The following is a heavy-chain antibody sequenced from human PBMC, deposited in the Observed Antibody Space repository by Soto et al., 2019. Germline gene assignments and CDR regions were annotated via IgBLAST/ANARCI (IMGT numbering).Heavy chain of an antibody. D-gene: IGHD4-17*01. V-gene: IGHV4-59*01. CDR1: GGSISSYY. CDR2: IYYSGST. CDR3: ARDQGGYDYDVQNWFDP. J-gene: IGHJ5*02. Sequence: SETLSLTCTVSGGSISSYYWSWTRQPPGKGLEWIGYIYYSGSTNYNPSLKSRVTISVDTSKNQFSLKLSSVTAADTAVYYCARDQGGYDYDVQNWFDPWGQGTLVTVSS.